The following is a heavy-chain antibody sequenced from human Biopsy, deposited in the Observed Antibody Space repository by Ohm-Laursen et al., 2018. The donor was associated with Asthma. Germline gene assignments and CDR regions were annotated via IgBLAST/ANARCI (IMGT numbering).Heavy chain of an antibody. CDR2: ISYDGNHK. D-gene: IGHD5-12*01. Sequence: SLRLSCAASGFMFRRFGMHWVRQAPGKGLEWVAVISYDGNHKFYEDSVKGRFTISRDNPKNTLYLQMNSLRTEDTAVYYCAKRRGYSGHDNDYWGQGTLVIVSS. J-gene: IGHJ4*02. CDR1: GFMFRRFG. CDR3: AKRRGYSGHDNDY. V-gene: IGHV3-30*18.